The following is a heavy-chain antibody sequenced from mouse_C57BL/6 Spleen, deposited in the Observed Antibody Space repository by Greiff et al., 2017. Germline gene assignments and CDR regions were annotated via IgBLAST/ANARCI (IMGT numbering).Heavy chain of an antibody. V-gene: IGHV1-55*01. CDR2: IYPGSGST. CDR3: ARHPYGSSYGAYYFDY. J-gene: IGHJ2*01. CDR1: GYTFTSYW. Sequence: QVQLQQPGAELVKPGASVKMSCKASGYTFTSYWITWVKQRPGQGLEWIGDIYPGSGSTNYNEKFKSKATLTVDTSSSTAYMQLSSLTSEDSAVYYCARHPYGSSYGAYYFDYWGQGTTLTVSS. D-gene: IGHD1-1*01.